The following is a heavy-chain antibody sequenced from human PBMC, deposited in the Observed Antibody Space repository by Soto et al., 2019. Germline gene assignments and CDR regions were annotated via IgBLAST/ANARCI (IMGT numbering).Heavy chain of an antibody. J-gene: IGHJ5*02. D-gene: IGHD2-15*01. CDR2: IDSDGSRI. CDR3: VRTSLVVAVATREDL. V-gene: IGHV3-74*01. Sequence: EVQLVESGGGLVQPGASLRLSCAASGFTFSNYWMHWVRQAPGKGLVWVSRIDSDGSRITYADFVKGRFTISRDNAKKTVLLHMNSLTAEDTAVYYCVRTSLVVAVATREDLWGPGTLVTVSS. CDR1: GFTFSNYW.